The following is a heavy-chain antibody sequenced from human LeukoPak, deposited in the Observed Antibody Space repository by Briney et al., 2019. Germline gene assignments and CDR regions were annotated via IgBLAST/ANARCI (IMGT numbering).Heavy chain of an antibody. Sequence: PGGSLRLSCAASGFTFSSYAMSWVRQAPGKGLEWVSTIIGSGGDTYYADSVKGRFTISRDTSKNTLYLQMKSLRAECTAIYYCAKAWAAAGTFAPWGQGTLVTVSS. CDR3: AKAWAAAGTFAP. V-gene: IGHV3-23*01. CDR1: GFTFSSYA. CDR2: IIGSGGDT. D-gene: IGHD6-13*01. J-gene: IGHJ5*02.